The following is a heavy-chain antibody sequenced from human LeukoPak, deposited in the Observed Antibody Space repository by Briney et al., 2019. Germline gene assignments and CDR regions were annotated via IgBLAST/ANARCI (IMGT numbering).Heavy chain of an antibody. CDR2: ISRNGGRT. V-gene: IGHV3-64*04. J-gene: IGHJ3*02. D-gene: IGHD3-22*01. Sequence: GGSLRLSCSASGFTFDNFEMHWVRQAPGRGLEYVSGISRNGGRTNNADSVKGRFTISRDNSKNTLYLQMNSLRAEDTAVYYCAKSPYYDSSGYSPIAFDIWGQGTMVTVSS. CDR3: AKSPYYDSSGYSPIAFDI. CDR1: GFTFDNFE.